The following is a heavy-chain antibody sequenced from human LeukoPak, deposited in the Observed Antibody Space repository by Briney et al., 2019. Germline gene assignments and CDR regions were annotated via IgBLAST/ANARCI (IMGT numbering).Heavy chain of an antibody. CDR3: ARGVQYYYDSSGYYEGIWFDP. Sequence: SETLSLTCSVSGVSITSYYWGWIRQSPGRGLEWIAYMKYSGTTNSNPSLQSPVTMSIDASRAQFSLKLSSVTAADTAVYYCARGVQYYYDSSGYYEGIWFDPWGQGTLVTVSS. CDR1: GVSITSYY. D-gene: IGHD3-22*01. J-gene: IGHJ5*02. V-gene: IGHV4-59*12. CDR2: MKYSGTT.